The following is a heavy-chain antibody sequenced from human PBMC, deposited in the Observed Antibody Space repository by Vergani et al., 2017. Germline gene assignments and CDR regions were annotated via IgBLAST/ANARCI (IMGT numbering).Heavy chain of an antibody. Sequence: QVTLKESGPVLVKPTETLTLTCTVSGFSLSNARMGVSWIRQPPGKALEWLAHIFSNDEKSYSTSLKSRLTISKDTSKSQVVLTMTNMDPVDTATYYCARIRNYDFWSGYYYYYGMDVWGQGTTVTVSS. V-gene: IGHV2-26*01. J-gene: IGHJ6*02. D-gene: IGHD3-3*01. CDR3: ARIRNYDFWSGYYYYYGMDV. CDR1: GFSLSNARMG. CDR2: IFSNDEK.